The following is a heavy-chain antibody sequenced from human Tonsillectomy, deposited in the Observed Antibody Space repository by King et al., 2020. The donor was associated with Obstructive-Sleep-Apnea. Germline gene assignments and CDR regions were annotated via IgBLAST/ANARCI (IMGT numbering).Heavy chain of an antibody. CDR3: VKSYSSGWYVPFDF. D-gene: IGHD6-19*01. CDR2: ISWNSGSL. CDR1: GFTFDDYG. J-gene: IGHJ4*02. Sequence: VQLVESGGGLVKPGRSLRVSCAASGFTFDDYGMHWVRQAPGKGLEWVSGISWNSGSLGYADSVKGRFTISRDNAKNSLYLQMNSLRAEDTALYYCVKSYSSGWYVPFDFWVLGTLVTVFS. V-gene: IGHV3-9*01.